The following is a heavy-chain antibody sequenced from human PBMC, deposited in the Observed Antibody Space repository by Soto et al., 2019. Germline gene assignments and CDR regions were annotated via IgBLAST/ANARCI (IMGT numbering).Heavy chain of an antibody. CDR1: GFPFRSYV. D-gene: IGHD2-15*01. CDR2: IYYEGSKK. CDR3: ARDLRARQRGYCSGGSCYAADY. Sequence: QVQLVESGGGVVHPGRSLTLSCAPSGFPFRSYVMHWVRQAPGKGLKWVAVIYYEGSKKYYADSVKGRFTISRDNSKNTLYLQMNSLRAEDTAVYYCARDLRARQRGYCSGGSCYAADYWGQGTLVTVSS. J-gene: IGHJ4*02. V-gene: IGHV3-30-3*01.